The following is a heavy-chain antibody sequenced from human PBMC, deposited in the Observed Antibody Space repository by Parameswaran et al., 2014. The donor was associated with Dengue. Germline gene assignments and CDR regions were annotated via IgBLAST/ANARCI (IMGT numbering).Heavy chain of an antibody. CDR2: ISSSGSTI. CDR3: ARDRTSGWYGALAAPYYYYGMDV. D-gene: IGHD6-19*01. J-gene: IGHJ6*02. Sequence: VRQAPGKGLEWVSYISSSGSTIYYADSVKGRFTISRDNAKNSLYLQMNSLRAEDTAVYYCARDRTSGWYGALAAPYYYYGMDVWGQGTTVTVTS. V-gene: IGHV3-11*01.